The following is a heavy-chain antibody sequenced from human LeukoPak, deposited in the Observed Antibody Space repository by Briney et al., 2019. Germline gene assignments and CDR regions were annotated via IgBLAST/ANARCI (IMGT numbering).Heavy chain of an antibody. D-gene: IGHD6-13*01. V-gene: IGHV1-69*13. CDR3: AREDYSSSWYVGTPNWFDL. J-gene: IGHJ5*02. Sequence: ASVKVSCKASGGTFSSYAISWVRQAPGQGLEWMGGIIPIFGTANYAQKFQGRVTITADESTSTAYMELSSLRSEDTAVYYCAREDYSSSWYVGTPNWFDLWGQGTLVTVSS. CDR1: GGTFSSYA. CDR2: IIPIFGTA.